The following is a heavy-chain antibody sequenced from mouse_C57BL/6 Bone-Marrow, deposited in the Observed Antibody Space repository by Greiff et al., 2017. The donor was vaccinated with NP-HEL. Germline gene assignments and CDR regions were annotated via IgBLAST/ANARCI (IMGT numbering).Heavy chain of an antibody. D-gene: IGHD1-1*01. CDR2: INPGSGGT. CDR3: ARVRKGGSSYGGFDY. V-gene: IGHV1-54*01. CDR1: GYAFTNYL. Sequence: VQLQQSGAELVRPGTSVKVSCKASGYAFTNYLIEWVKQRPGQGLEWIGVINPGSGGTNSNEKFKGKATLTADKSSSTAYMQLSSLTSEDSAVYFCARVRKGGSSYGGFDYWGQGTTLTVSS. J-gene: IGHJ2*01.